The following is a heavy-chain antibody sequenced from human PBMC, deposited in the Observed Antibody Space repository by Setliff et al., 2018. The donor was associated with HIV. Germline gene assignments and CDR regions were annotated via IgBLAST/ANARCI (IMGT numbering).Heavy chain of an antibody. CDR3: ARDPPGYYDSSGYYWGALDI. Sequence: LRLSXXASXXTSSTKXMHRVREGAXXXPQWVAVIWHDGSKKYYADSVNGRFTRSRDNSKDTLYLQMNSLTVADPAVYYCARDPPGYYDSSGYYWGALDIWGQGTMVTVSS. V-gene: IGHV3-33*08. D-gene: IGHD3-22*01. CDR1: XXTSSTKX. J-gene: IGHJ3*02. CDR2: IWHDGSKK.